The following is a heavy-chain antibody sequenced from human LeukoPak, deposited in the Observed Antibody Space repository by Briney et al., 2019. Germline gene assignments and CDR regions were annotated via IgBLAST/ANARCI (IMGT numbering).Heavy chain of an antibody. J-gene: IGHJ3*02. V-gene: IGHV4-59*01. CDR2: IYYSGST. Sequence: SETLSLTCTVSGGSITSYYWSLIRQPPGKGLEYIGYIYYSGSTDYNPSLKSRVTISLDTSKNQFSLKLSSVTAADTAVYFCARSHYYDSSGYRAFDIWGQGTMVTVSS. CDR1: GGSITSYY. D-gene: IGHD3-22*01. CDR3: ARSHYYDSSGYRAFDI.